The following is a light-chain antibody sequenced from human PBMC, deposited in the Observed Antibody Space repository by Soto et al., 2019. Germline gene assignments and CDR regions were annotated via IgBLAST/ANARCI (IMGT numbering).Light chain of an antibody. V-gene: IGKV1-5*03. CDR3: QQYNSYPWT. CDR1: QSISNW. CDR2: KAS. Sequence: DIQMTQSPSTLSASVGDRVTITCRASQSISNWLAWYQQKPGKAPKLLINKASSLESGVPSRFSGSGSGTEFTLTISSLQPDDFATYYCQQYNSYPWTFGQGTKVEIK. J-gene: IGKJ1*01.